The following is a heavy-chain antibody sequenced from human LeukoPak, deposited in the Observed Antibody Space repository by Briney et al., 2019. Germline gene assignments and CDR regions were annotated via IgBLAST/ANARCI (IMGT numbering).Heavy chain of an antibody. J-gene: IGHJ4*02. CDR3: AGTGTNYYDSSGYFDY. CDR2: IYYSGST. D-gene: IGHD3-22*01. Sequence: SETLSLTCTVSGGSISSGGYYWSWIRQHPGEGLEWIGYIYYSGSTYYNPSLKSRVTISVDTSKNQFSLKLSSVTAADTAVYYCAGTGTNYYDSSGYFDYWGQGTLVTVSS. CDR1: GGSISSGGYY. V-gene: IGHV4-31*03.